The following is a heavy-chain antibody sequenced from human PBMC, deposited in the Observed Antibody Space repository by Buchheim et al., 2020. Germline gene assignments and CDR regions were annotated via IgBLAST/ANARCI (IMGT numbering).Heavy chain of an antibody. CDR1: GFTFSSYA. CDR2: ISYDGSNK. CDR3: AKASSWYFDY. Sequence: VQLLESGGGLVQPGGSLRLSCAASGFTFSSYAMSWVRQAPGKGLEWVAVISYDGSNKYYADSVKGRFTISRDNSKNTLYLQMNSLRAEDTAVYYCAKASSWYFDYWGQGTL. J-gene: IGHJ4*02. D-gene: IGHD6-13*01. V-gene: IGHV3-30*18.